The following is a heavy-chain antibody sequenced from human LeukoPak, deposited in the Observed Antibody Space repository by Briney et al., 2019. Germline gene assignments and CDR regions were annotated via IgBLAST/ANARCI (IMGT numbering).Heavy chain of an antibody. CDR2: IYYSGST. Sequence: SETLSLTCTVSGGSISSSSYYWGWIRQPPGKGLEWIGTIYYSGSTYYNPSLKSRVTISVDTSENQFSLKLSSVTAADTAVYYCARSRIVGAPRHDAFDIWGQGTMVTVSS. D-gene: IGHD1-26*01. V-gene: IGHV4-39*01. CDR1: GGSISSSSYY. CDR3: ARSRIVGAPRHDAFDI. J-gene: IGHJ3*02.